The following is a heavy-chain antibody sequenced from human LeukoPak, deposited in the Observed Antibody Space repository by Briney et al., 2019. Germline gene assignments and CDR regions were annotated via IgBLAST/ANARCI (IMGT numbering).Heavy chain of an antibody. CDR3: AKDYYYDSSGYYYGDAFDT. CDR2: ISGSGGTT. D-gene: IGHD3-22*01. V-gene: IGHV3-23*01. J-gene: IGHJ3*02. CDR1: GFTFSAYA. Sequence: GGSLRLXCAVSGFTFSAYAMAWVRQAPGKGLEWVSTISGSGGTTYSADSVKGRFTISRDNSKNILYLQVNSLRAGDTAVYYCAKDYYYDSSGYYYGDAFDTWGQGTMVTVSS.